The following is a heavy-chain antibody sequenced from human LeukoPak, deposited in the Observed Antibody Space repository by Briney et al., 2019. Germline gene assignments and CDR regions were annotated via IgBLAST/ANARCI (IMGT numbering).Heavy chain of an antibody. V-gene: IGHV4-59*01. CDR2: IYYSGST. D-gene: IGHD3-3*01. CDR1: GGSISSYY. CDR3: ARGDPRTYYDFWSGYSFHY. Sequence: PSETLSLTCTVSGGSISSYYWSWIRQPPGKGLEWIGYIYYSGSTNYNPSLKSRVTTSVDTSKNQFSLKLSSVTAADTAVYYCARGDPRTYYDFWSGYSFHYWGQGTLVTVSS. J-gene: IGHJ4*02.